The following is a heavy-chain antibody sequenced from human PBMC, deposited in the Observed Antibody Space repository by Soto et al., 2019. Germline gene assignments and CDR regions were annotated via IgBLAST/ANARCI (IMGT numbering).Heavy chain of an antibody. V-gene: IGHV1-58*01. CDR1: GFTFTSSA. CDR2: IVVGSGNT. D-gene: IGHD4-17*01. CDR3: AALGGTTVTSAFDY. Sequence: SVKVSCKASGFTFTSSAVQWVRQARGQRLEWIGWIVVGSGNTNYAQKFQERVTITRDMSTSTAYMELSSLRSEDTAVYYCAALGGTTVTSAFDYWGQGTLVTVSS. J-gene: IGHJ4*02.